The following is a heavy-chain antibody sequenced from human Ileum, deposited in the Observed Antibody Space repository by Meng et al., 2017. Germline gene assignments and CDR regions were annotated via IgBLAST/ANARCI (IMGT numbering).Heavy chain of an antibody. J-gene: IGHJ4*02. Sequence: QVQLQEAGPRLVKPSGTLSLTCAVSGTWWSWVRQPPGKGLEWIGEIFQSGRTNYNSSLKSRVTISIDKSKSQISLQLSAVTAADTAVYSCATSNDRDVYYLGYWGQGTLVTVSS. D-gene: IGHD3-22*01. CDR3: ATSNDRDVYYLGY. CDR1: GTW. CDR2: IFQSGRT. V-gene: IGHV4-4*02.